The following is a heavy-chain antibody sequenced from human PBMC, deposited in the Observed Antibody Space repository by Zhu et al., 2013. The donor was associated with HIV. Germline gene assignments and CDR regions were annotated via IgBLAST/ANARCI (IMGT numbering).Heavy chain of an antibody. CDR3: ARDTPVVPAASYYYYYYGMDV. CDR2: IIPILGIA. J-gene: IGHJ6*02. D-gene: IGHD2-2*01. Sequence: QVQLVQSGAEVKKPGSSVKVSCKASGGTFSSYTISWVRQAPGQGLEWMGRIIPILGIANYAQKFQGRVTITADKSTSTAYMELSSLRSEDTAVYYCARDTPVVPAASYYYYYYGMDVWGQGTTVTVSS. CDR1: GGTFSSYT. V-gene: IGHV1-69*08.